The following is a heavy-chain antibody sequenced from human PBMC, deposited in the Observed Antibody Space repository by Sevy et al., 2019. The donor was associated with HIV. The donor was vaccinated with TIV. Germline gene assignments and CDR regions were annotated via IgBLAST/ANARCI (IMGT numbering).Heavy chain of an antibody. J-gene: IGHJ4*02. Sequence: GGSLRLSCAATGFTFSNYAMHWVRQAPGKGMEWVAIIWSDGAYQYHGDSVKDRFTISRDNSKNTLYLQMNNVRVEDTVGYYCARGGYYYDNAAYYALDSWGQGTLVTVSS. CDR1: GFTFSNYA. CDR3: ARGGYYYDNAAYYALDS. V-gene: IGHV3-33*01. D-gene: IGHD3-22*01. CDR2: IWSDGAYQ.